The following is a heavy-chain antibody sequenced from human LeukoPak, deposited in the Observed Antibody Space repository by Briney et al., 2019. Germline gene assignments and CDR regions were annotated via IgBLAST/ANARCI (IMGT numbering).Heavy chain of an antibody. J-gene: IGHJ3*02. CDR2: IYHSGST. V-gene: IGHV4-38-2*02. CDR1: GYSISSGYY. Sequence: SETLSLTCTVSGYSISSGYYWGWIRQPPGKGLEWIGSIYHSGSTYYNPSLKSRVTISVDTSKNQFSLQLNSVTPEDTAVYYCARDLFPDAFDIWGQGAMVTVSS. CDR3: ARDLFPDAFDI. D-gene: IGHD1-14*01.